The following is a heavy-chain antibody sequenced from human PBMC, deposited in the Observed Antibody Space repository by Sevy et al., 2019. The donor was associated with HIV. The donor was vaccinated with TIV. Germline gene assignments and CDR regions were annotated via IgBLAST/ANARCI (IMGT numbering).Heavy chain of an antibody. D-gene: IGHD3-10*01. CDR3: ARDSSAGITMVRGVISLVYYYYGMDV. J-gene: IGHJ6*02. CDR2: ISAYNGNT. CDR1: GYTFTSYG. Sequence: ASVKVSCKASGYTFTSYGISWVRQAHGQGLEWMGWISAYNGNTNYAQKLQGRVTMTTDTSTSTAYMELRSLRSDDTAVYYCARDSSAGITMVRGVISLVYYYYGMDVWGQGTTVTVSS. V-gene: IGHV1-18*04.